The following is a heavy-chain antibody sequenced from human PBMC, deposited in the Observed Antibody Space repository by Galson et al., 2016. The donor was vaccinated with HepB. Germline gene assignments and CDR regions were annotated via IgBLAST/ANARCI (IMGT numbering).Heavy chain of an antibody. CDR3: ARVRWLEPLDY. V-gene: IGHV3-48*03. Sequence: SLRLSCAASGFTFTTYEMTWVRQAPGKGLEWISYISSYGSTISYADSVKGRFTISRDNAENSLYLQMNSLRAEDTAVYYCARVRWLEPLDYWGQGTLVTVSS. J-gene: IGHJ4*02. CDR1: GFTFTTYE. D-gene: IGHD4-23*01. CDR2: ISSYGSTI.